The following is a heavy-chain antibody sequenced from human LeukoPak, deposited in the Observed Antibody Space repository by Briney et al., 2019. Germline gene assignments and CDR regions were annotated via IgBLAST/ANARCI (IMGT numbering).Heavy chain of an antibody. D-gene: IGHD3-10*01. J-gene: IGHJ3*02. Sequence: SETLSLTCAVSGGSITSANWWSWVRQSPGKGLEWIGEIYHTGNTNYNPSLNSRVSISLDTSKNQFSLRLTSVTAADTAVYYCAKSNGYGLVDIWGQGTMVTVSS. CDR1: GGSITSANW. CDR2: IYHTGNT. CDR3: AKSNGYGLVDI. V-gene: IGHV4-4*02.